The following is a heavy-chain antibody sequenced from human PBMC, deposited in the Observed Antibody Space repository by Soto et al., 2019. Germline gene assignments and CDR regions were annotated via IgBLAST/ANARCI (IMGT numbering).Heavy chain of an antibody. J-gene: IGHJ4*02. Sequence: QLQLQESGPGLVKPSETLSLTCTVSGGSISSSSYYWGWIRQPPGKGLEWIGSIYYSRSTYYNPSLKSRVTISVDTSKNQFSLKLSSVTAADTAVYYCASNARDHVGGDYWGQGTLVTVSS. D-gene: IGHD2-2*01. CDR3: ASNARDHVGGDY. V-gene: IGHV4-39*01. CDR2: IYYSRST. CDR1: GGSISSSSYY.